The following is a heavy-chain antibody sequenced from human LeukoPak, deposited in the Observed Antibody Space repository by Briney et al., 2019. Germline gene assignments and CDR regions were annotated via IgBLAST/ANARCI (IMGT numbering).Heavy chain of an antibody. V-gene: IGHV3-23*01. Sequence: GGSLRLSCAASGFTFSSYAMSWVRQAPGKGLEWVSAISGSGGSTYYADSVKGRFTISRDNSKNTLYLQMNSLRAEDTAVYYCAREENYYYDSSGYFLDYWGQGTLVTVSS. CDR2: ISGSGGST. CDR1: GFTFSSYA. D-gene: IGHD3-22*01. J-gene: IGHJ4*02. CDR3: AREENYYYDSSGYFLDY.